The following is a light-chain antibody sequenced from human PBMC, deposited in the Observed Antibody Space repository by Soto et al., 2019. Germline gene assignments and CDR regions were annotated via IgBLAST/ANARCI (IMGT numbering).Light chain of an antibody. J-gene: IGKJ5*01. Sequence: EVVLTQSPASLSLSPGERATLSCRASQSLTNSFIAWYQQKPGQAARLLIYDASNRATGIPARFSGSGSGTDFTLTISSLEPEEFAVYYCQQRSNWPPATFGQGTRLEIK. V-gene: IGKV3-11*01. CDR2: DAS. CDR3: QQRSNWPPAT. CDR1: QSLTNSF.